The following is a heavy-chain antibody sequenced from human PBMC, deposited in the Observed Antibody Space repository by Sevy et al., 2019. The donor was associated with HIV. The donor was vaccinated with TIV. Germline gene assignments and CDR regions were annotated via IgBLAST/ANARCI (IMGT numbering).Heavy chain of an antibody. Sequence: SETLSLTCAVSGGSISSGNWWSWVRQPPGKGLEWIGEIYHSGSTNYNPSLKSRVTISVDKSKNQFSLKLSSVTAADTAVYYCARGSADYDYVWGSYRPYAFDYWGQGTLVTVSS. CDR1: GGSISSGNW. D-gene: IGHD3-16*02. J-gene: IGHJ4*02. CDR3: ARGSADYDYVWGSYRPYAFDY. CDR2: IYHSGST. V-gene: IGHV4-4*02.